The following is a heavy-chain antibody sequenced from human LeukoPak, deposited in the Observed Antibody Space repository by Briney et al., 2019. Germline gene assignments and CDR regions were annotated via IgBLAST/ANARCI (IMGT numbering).Heavy chain of an antibody. D-gene: IGHD3-3*01. CDR3: AREYYDFWSGYFQWGYYYYYMDV. Sequence: PGGSLRLSCAASGFTFSSYEMNWVRQAPGKGLEWVSYISSSGSTIYYADSVKGRFTISRDNSKNTLYLQMNSLRAEDTAVYYCAREYYDFWSGYFQWGYYYYYMDVWGKGTTVTVSS. CDR2: ISSSGSTI. J-gene: IGHJ6*03. CDR1: GFTFSSYE. V-gene: IGHV3-48*03.